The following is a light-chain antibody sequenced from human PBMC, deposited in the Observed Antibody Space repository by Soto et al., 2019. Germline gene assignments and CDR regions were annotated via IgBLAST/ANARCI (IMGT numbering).Light chain of an antibody. J-gene: IGLJ1*01. Sequence: QCVLTQPPSGSGTPGQRGTLSCSGSTRNIGDHTVTWYQLPPGTAPKVLVYVNNKRPSGVPDRFSGSKSGTSASLAISGLQSEDEADYYCAAWDGNLEGHVFGTGTKVTVL. CDR1: TRNIGDHT. V-gene: IGLV1-44*01. CDR2: VNN. CDR3: AAWDGNLEGHV.